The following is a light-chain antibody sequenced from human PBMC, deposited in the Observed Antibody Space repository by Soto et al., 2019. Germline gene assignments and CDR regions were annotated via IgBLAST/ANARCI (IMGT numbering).Light chain of an antibody. V-gene: IGKV1-5*01. CDR2: DAS. CDR1: QSISNW. J-gene: IGKJ1*01. CDR3: QEYKTWT. Sequence: DIQMTQSPSTLSASVGDRVTITCRASQSISNWLAWYQQTPGKAPKLLMYDASTLESGAPARFSGSGSGTEFTLTISSLQPEDFATYHCQEYKTWTFGQGTKVDIK.